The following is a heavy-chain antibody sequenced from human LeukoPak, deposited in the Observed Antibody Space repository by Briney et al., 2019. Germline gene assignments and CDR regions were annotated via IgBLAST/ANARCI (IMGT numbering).Heavy chain of an antibody. D-gene: IGHD3-9*01. V-gene: IGHV2-5*02. CDR1: GFLLSASRVG. CDR3: AHRDKLRYFENYAFDI. Sequence: SGPTLVKPTQTLTLTCTFSGFLLSASRVGVGWIRQPPGKALEWLALIYWDDDKRYSPSLKSRLTITKDTSKNQVVLTMTNMDPVDTATYYSAHRDKLRYFENYAFDIWGQGTMVTVSS. J-gene: IGHJ3*02. CDR2: IYWDDDK.